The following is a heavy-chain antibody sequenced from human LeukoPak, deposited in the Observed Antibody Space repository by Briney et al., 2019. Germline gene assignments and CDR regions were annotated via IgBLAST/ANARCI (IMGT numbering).Heavy chain of an antibody. CDR1: GFTFSSYC. CDR2: IKQDGSEK. J-gene: IGHJ3*02. D-gene: IGHD3-22*01. CDR3: ARSGLKGYYYDSSGYYYVKRLGGAFDI. Sequence: PGGTLRLSCAASGFTFSSYCMSWVRQPPGKGLGWVANIKQDGSEKYYVDSVKGRFAISRDNAKNSLYLQMNSLSTEDTAVYYCARSGLKGYYYDSSGYYYVKRLGGAFDIWGQGTMVTVSS. V-gene: IGHV3-7*01.